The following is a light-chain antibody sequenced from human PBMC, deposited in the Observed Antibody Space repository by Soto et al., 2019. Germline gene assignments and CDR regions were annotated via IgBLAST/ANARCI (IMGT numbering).Light chain of an antibody. CDR1: QPVSSNY. J-gene: IGKJ1*01. Sequence: EIVSTQSPGTLSLSPGERATLSCRASQPVSSNYLAWYQHKPGQAPRLLIYGASSRATGIPDRFSGSGSGTDFTLTISRLEPEDFAVYYCQQYGTSLRTFGQGTKVDIK. CDR3: QQYGTSLRT. V-gene: IGKV3-20*01. CDR2: GAS.